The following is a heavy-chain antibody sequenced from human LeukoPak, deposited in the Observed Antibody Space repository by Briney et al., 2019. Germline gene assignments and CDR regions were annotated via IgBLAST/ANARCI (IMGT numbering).Heavy chain of an antibody. CDR3: AKWGCSGGSCYPFDY. V-gene: IGHV3-23*01. J-gene: IGHJ4*02. CDR2: ISGSSGKT. Sequence: GGSLRLSCAASGFTFSSYTMNWVRQAPGKGLEWVSAISGSSGKTYYADSVKGRFTISRDISKNTLYLQMNSLRADDTAVYYCAKWGCSGGSCYPFDYWGQGTLVTVSS. D-gene: IGHD2-15*01. CDR1: GFTFSSYT.